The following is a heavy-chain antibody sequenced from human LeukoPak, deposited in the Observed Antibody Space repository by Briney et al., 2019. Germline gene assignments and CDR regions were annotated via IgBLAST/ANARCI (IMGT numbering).Heavy chain of an antibody. D-gene: IGHD6-13*01. CDR1: GGSISSSSYY. Sequence: SETLSLTFTVSGGSISSSSYYWGWIRQPPGKGLEWIGSIYYSGSTYYNPSLKSRVTISVDTSKNQFSLKLSSVTAADTAVYYCASAEPRGIIWYPYWGQGTLVTVSS. CDR2: IYYSGST. V-gene: IGHV4-39*07. CDR3: ASAEPRGIIWYPY. J-gene: IGHJ4*02.